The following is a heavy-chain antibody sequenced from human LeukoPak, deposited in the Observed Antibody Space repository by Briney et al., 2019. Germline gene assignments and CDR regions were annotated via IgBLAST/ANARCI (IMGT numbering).Heavy chain of an antibody. CDR1: GYTLTELS. CDR3: ATILRFLEWLSFDY. J-gene: IGHJ4*02. Sequence: GASVKVSCKVSGYTLTELSMHWVRQAPGKGLEWMGSFDPEDGETIYAQKFQGRVTMTEDTSTDTAYMELSSLRSEDTAVYYCATILRFLEWLSFDYWGQGTLVTVSS. CDR2: FDPEDGET. D-gene: IGHD3-3*01. V-gene: IGHV1-24*01.